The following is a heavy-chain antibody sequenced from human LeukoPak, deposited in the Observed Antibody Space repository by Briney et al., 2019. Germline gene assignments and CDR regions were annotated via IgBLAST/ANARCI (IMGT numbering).Heavy chain of an antibody. CDR3: AKARDILAVVAATDY. CDR1: GFTFSNYA. Sequence: GGSLRLSCAASGFTFSNYAMSWVRQAPGKGLEWASVISGSGDSTYYADSVKGRFTISRDNSKNTLYLQMNSLRAEDTAVYYCAKARDILAVVAATDYWGQGTLVTVSS. J-gene: IGHJ4*02. V-gene: IGHV3-23*01. CDR2: ISGSGDST. D-gene: IGHD2-15*01.